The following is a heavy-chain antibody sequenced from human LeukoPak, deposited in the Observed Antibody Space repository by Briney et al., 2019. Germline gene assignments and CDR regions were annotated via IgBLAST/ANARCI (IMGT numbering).Heavy chain of an antibody. Sequence: GGSLRLSCAASGFTFSSYAMSWVRQAPGKGLEWVSAISGSGGSTYYADSVKGRFTISRDNSKNTLYLQMNSLRAEDTAVYYCARDLGYYYDSSGYKYWGQGTLVTVSS. CDR2: ISGSGGST. V-gene: IGHV3-23*01. CDR3: ARDLGYYYDSSGYKY. J-gene: IGHJ4*02. CDR1: GFTFSSYA. D-gene: IGHD3-22*01.